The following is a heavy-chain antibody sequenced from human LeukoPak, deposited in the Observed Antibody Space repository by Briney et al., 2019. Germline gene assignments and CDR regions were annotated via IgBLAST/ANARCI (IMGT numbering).Heavy chain of an antibody. D-gene: IGHD4-17*01. Sequence: GGSLRLSCAASGFTVTSNFVNWVRQAPGKGLEWVSVIYSGGTTYHADSVKGRFTISRDNSKNTMFLQMDSLGAEDTAVYYCARAFRDDYGDVKFDYWGQGTLVTVSS. V-gene: IGHV3-66*01. J-gene: IGHJ4*02. CDR1: GFTVTSNF. CDR2: IYSGGTT. CDR3: ARAFRDDYGDVKFDY.